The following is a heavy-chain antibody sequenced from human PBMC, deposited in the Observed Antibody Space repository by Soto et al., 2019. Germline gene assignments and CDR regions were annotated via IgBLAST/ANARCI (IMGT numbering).Heavy chain of an antibody. CDR2: IYYSGST. V-gene: IGHV4-39*01. CDR1: GGSISSSSYY. D-gene: IGHD3-3*01. J-gene: IGHJ3*02. Sequence: SETLSLTCTVSGGSISSSSYYWGWIRQPPGKGLEWIGSIYYSGSTYYNPSLKSRVTISVDTSKNQFSLKLSSVTAADTAVYYCARPGITIFGVVIDAFDIWGQGTMVTVSS. CDR3: ARPGITIFGVVIDAFDI.